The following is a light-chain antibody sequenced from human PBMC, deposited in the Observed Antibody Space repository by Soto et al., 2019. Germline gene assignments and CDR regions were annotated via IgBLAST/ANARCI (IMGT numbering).Light chain of an antibody. CDR3: SAREDRLSGVV. CDR2: RSN. CDR1: SANIGRCH. Sequence: QSALTQPPSASGTPGQRVTISCSGSSANIGRCHVYGYQQIPGAAPKLLMYRSNKRPTGVPDRFSASKSGTSASLAITGLRSDDEADSYCSAREDRLSGVVFGGGTKLTVL. V-gene: IGLV1-47*01. J-gene: IGLJ2*01.